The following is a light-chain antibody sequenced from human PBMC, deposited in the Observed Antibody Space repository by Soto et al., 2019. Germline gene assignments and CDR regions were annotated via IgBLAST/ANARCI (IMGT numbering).Light chain of an antibody. V-gene: IGKV3-15*01. J-gene: IGKJ1*01. Sequence: EKVMTQSPATLSMSPGERATLSCRASQSVSSFLAWYQQKPGQAPRLLIYGASTRATGSPARFSGSGSGTEFTLTISSLQSEDFAVYYCQQYSNWPSWTFGQGTKVVVK. CDR3: QQYSNWPSWT. CDR1: QSVSSF. CDR2: GAS.